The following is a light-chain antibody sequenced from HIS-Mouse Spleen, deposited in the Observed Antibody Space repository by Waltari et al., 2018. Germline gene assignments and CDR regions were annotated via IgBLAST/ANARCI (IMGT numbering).Light chain of an antibody. CDR1: SSDVGGYHY. Sequence: QSALTQPASVSGSPGQSITLSCTGTSSDVGGYHYVHSYQQHRGKAPKLMIYDVSNRPSGVSNRFSGSKSGNTASLTISGLQAEDEADYYCSSYTSSSTLVFGGGTKLTVL. CDR2: DVS. J-gene: IGLJ2*01. CDR3: SSYTSSSTLV. V-gene: IGLV2-14*03.